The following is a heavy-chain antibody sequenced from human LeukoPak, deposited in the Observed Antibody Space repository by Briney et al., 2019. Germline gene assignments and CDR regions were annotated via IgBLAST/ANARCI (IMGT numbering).Heavy chain of an antibody. CDR1: GFTFSSYA. D-gene: IGHD1-26*01. J-gene: IGHJ6*03. CDR3: AKDGTPLSHYYYYMDV. V-gene: IGHV3-23*01. CDR2: ISGSGGST. Sequence: GGSLRLSCAASGFTFSSYAMSWVRQAPGKGLEWVSAISGSGGSTYYADSVKGRFTISRDNSKNTLYLQMNSLRAEDTAVYYCAKDGTPLSHYYYYMDVWGKGTTVTVSS.